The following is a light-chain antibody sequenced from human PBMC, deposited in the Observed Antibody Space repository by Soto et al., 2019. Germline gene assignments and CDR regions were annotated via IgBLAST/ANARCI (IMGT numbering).Light chain of an antibody. J-gene: IGKJ1*01. CDR3: QQYYSYPRT. V-gene: IGKV1-8*01. Sequence: IQMTQSPSTLSASVGDRFTVTCRASQGISSYLAWYQQKPGKAPKLLIYAASTLQSGVPSRFSGSGSGTDFTLTISCLQSEDFATYYCQQYYSYPRTFGQGTKVHI. CDR1: QGISSY. CDR2: AAS.